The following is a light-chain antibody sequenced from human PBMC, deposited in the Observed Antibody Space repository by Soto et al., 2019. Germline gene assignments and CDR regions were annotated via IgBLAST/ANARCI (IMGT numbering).Light chain of an antibody. Sequence: EIVLAQSPGSRSLSPGERATLSCRASQSVSSYLAWYQQKPGQAPRLLISGASSRATGFPDRFSGSGSGTDFSLTISRLEPEDSAVYYCQQYSSPPRTFGQGTKVEIK. CDR1: QSVSSY. CDR3: QQYSSPPRT. J-gene: IGKJ1*01. V-gene: IGKV3-20*01. CDR2: GAS.